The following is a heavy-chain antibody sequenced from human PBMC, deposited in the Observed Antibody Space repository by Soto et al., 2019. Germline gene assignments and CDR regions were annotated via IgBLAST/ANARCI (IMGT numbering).Heavy chain of an antibody. D-gene: IGHD3-10*01. V-gene: IGHV3-23*01. J-gene: IGHJ6*02. Sequence: PGGSLRLSCAASGFTFSSYAMSWVRQAPGKGLEWVSVISGSGGSTYYADSVKGRFTISRDNSKNTLYLQMNSLRAEDTAVYYCAKDYYGSGSYGYGMDVWGQGTTVTVSS. CDR2: ISGSGGST. CDR3: AKDYYGSGSYGYGMDV. CDR1: GFTFSSYA.